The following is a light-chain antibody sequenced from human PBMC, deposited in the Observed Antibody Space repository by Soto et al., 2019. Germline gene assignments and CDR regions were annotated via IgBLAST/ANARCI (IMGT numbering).Light chain of an antibody. J-gene: IGLJ2*01. CDR1: NIGSES. V-gene: IGLV3-21*04. CDR2: YDS. CDR3: QVWDTNVV. Sequence: SCELTQPPSVSVAPGKTATITCGGNNIGSESVHWYQQRPGQAPVLVISYDSDRPSGIPERFSGSNSGNTATLTISRVEAGDEADYYCQVWDTNVVFGGGTKVTVL.